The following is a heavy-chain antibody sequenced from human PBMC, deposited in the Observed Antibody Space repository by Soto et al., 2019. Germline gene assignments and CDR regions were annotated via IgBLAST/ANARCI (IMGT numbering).Heavy chain of an antibody. J-gene: IGHJ4*02. Sequence: QVHLVQSGAEVKKPGASVKVSCKGSGYAFTTYGITWVRQAPGQGLEWMGWISAHNGNTYYAQEPHGRGTVTRDTSTSTSYMELRSLRLADTAVYYCARGRYGEYWGQGALVTVSS. CDR2: ISAHNGNT. D-gene: IGHD3-10*01. CDR3: ARGRYGEY. CDR1: GYAFTTYG. V-gene: IGHV1-18*01.